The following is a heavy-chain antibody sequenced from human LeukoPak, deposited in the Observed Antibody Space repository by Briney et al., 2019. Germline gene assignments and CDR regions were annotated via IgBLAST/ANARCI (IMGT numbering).Heavy chain of an antibody. V-gene: IGHV4-59*08. D-gene: IGHD3-10*01. CDR1: GGSISGYF. J-gene: IGHJ4*02. CDR3: ARYGITIVRGGKYYFDS. CDR2: IHYSGST. Sequence: SETLSLTCTVSGGSISGYFWSWIRQTPGKGLEWIGYIHYSGSTNYNPSLDSRVTISVDTSKNQFSLRLSSVTAADTAVYYCARYGITIVRGGKYYFDSWGQGTLVTVS.